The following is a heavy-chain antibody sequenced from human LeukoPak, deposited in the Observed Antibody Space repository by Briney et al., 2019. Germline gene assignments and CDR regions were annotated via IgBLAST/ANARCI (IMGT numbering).Heavy chain of an antibody. Sequence: PSETLSLTCAVSGGSISSGDWWSWVRLPPGKGLEWIGEIYHSGSTNYNPSLKSRVTISLDMFKNQFSLKVSSVTAADTAVYYCASSWTEGYWGPGTLVTVSS. CDR3: ASSWTEGY. CDR1: GGSISSGDW. J-gene: IGHJ4*02. V-gene: IGHV4-4*02. D-gene: IGHD6-6*01. CDR2: IYHSGST.